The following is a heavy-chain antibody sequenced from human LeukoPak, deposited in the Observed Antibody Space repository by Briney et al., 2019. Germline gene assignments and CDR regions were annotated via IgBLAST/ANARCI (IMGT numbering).Heavy chain of an antibody. CDR2: ISTSSSYI. CDR3: ARGDYYYYMDV. CDR1: GFTFSSYS. V-gene: IGHV3-21*01. J-gene: IGHJ6*03. Sequence: PGGSLRLSCAASGFTFSSYSMNWVRQAPGKGLEWVSFISTSSSYIYYADSVKGRFTISRDNAKNSLYLQMNSLRAEDTAAYYCARGDYYYYMDVWGKGTTVTVSS.